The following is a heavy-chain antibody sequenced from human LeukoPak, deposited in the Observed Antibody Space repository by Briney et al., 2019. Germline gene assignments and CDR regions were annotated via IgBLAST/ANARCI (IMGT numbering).Heavy chain of an antibody. CDR2: ISGSGGDSGGST. V-gene: IGHV3-23*01. Sequence: TGGSLRLSCAASGFTFSSYAMSWVRQAPGKGLEWVSVSVISGSGGDSGGSTYYADSVKGRFTISRDDSNNTLYLQMNNLKVEDTAVYYCAKHRSGIAASGSNYWGQGTLVSVSS. CDR3: AKHRSGIAASGSNY. D-gene: IGHD6-13*01. CDR1: GFTFSSYA. J-gene: IGHJ4*02.